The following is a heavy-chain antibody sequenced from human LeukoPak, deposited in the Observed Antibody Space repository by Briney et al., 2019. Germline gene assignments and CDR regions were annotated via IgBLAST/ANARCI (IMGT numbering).Heavy chain of an antibody. CDR2: IISSSSYI. CDR3: ARDKYGSGSYSWSKRLDS. CDR1: GFTFRIYN. V-gene: IGHV3-21*01. J-gene: IGHJ4*02. D-gene: IGHD3-10*01. Sequence: GGSLRLSCAASGFTFRIYNMNWVRQAPGKGLEGGSFIISSSSYIYYADSVKGRFTISRDNAKNSLYLQMNNLRAEDTAVYYCARDKYGSGSYSWSKRLDSWGQGTLVTVSS.